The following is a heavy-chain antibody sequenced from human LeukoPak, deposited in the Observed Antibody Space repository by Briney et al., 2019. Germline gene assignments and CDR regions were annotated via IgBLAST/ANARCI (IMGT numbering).Heavy chain of an antibody. D-gene: IGHD2-2*01. J-gene: IGHJ4*02. CDR3: VSFYETY. Sequence: PGGSLRLSCAASGNYWMHWVRQAPGKGLVWVSHINSGGSWTGYADSVKGRFTISKDNAKNTVYLQMNNLRAEDTAVYYCVSFYETYWGRGTLVTVSS. CDR2: INSGGSWT. CDR1: GNYW. V-gene: IGHV3-74*01.